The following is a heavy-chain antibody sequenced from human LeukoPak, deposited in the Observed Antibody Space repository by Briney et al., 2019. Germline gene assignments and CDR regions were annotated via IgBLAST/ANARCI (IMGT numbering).Heavy chain of an antibody. CDR3: TGNYYGSGSYADFDY. J-gene: IGHJ4*02. Sequence: SETLSLTCAVYGGSFSGYYWSWIRQPPGKGLEWIGEINHSGSTNYNPSLKGRVTISVDTSKNQFSLKLSSVTAEDTAVYYCTGNYYGSGSYADFDYWGQGTLVTVSS. CDR2: INHSGST. D-gene: IGHD3-10*01. V-gene: IGHV4-34*01. CDR1: GGSFSGYY.